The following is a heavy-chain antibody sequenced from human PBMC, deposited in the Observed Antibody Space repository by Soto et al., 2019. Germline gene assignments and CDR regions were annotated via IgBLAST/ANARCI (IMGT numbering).Heavy chain of an antibody. CDR3: AKGTYYDILTGYFGGGSWYFDL. D-gene: IGHD3-9*01. Sequence: EVQLLESGGGLVQPGGSLRLSCAASGFTFSSYAMSWVRQAPGKGLEWVSAISGSGGSTYYADSVKGRFTISRDNSKNTLYLQMNSLRAEDTAVYYCAKGTYYDILTGYFGGGSWYFDLWGRGTLVTVSS. J-gene: IGHJ2*01. V-gene: IGHV3-23*01. CDR1: GFTFSSYA. CDR2: ISGSGGST.